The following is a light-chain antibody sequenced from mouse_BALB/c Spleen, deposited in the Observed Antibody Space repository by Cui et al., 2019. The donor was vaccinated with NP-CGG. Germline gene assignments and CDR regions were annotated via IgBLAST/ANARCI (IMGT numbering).Light chain of an antibody. CDR3: ALWYSNHWV. J-gene: IGLJ1*01. V-gene: IGLV1*01. CDR2: GTN. Sequence: QAGVSQVSALTTSPGKTVTLTCRSSTGAVTTSNYANWVQEKPDHLFTGLIGGTNNRVPGVPARFSGSLIGDKAALTITGAQTEDEAIYFCALWYSNHWVFGGGTKLTVL. CDR1: TGAVTTSNY.